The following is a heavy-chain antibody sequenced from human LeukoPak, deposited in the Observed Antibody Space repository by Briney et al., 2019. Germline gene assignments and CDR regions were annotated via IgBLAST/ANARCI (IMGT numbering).Heavy chain of an antibody. Sequence: ASVKVSCKASGYTFTGYYMHWVRQAPGQGLEWMGWINPNSGGTNYAQKFQGRVTMTRDTSISTACMELSRLRSDDTAVYYCARGGAAAGMRTKNYWGQGTLVTVSS. D-gene: IGHD6-13*01. CDR2: INPNSGGT. J-gene: IGHJ4*02. CDR1: GYTFTGYY. CDR3: ARGGAAAGMRTKNY. V-gene: IGHV1-2*02.